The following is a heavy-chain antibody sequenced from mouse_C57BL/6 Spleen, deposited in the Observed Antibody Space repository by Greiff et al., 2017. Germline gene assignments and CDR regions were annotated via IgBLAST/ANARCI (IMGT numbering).Heavy chain of an antibody. J-gene: IGHJ4*01. D-gene: IGHD1-1*01. V-gene: IGHV5-12*01. Sequence: EVQLVESGGGLVQPGGSLKLSCAASGFTFSDYYMYWVRQTPEKRLEWVAYISNGGGSTYYPDTVKGRFTISRDNAKNTLYLQMSRLKSEDTAMYYCASLGYYYGSTLYYAMDYWGQGTSVTVSS. CDR1: GFTFSDYY. CDR2: ISNGGGST. CDR3: ASLGYYYGSTLYYAMDY.